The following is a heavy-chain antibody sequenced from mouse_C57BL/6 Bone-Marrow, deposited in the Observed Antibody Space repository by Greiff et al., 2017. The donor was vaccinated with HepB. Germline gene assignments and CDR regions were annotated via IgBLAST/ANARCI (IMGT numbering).Heavy chain of an antibody. CDR2: IYPGNSDT. Sequence: EVQLQESGTVLARPGASVKMSCKTSGYTFTSYWMHWVKQRPGQGLEWIGAIYPGNSDTSYNQKFKGKAKLTAVTSASTAYMELSSLTNEDSAVYYCTIHYVSSYVWFAYWGQGTLVTVSA. CDR3: TIHYVSSYVWFAY. V-gene: IGHV1-5*01. D-gene: IGHD1-1*01. CDR1: GYTFTSYW. J-gene: IGHJ3*01.